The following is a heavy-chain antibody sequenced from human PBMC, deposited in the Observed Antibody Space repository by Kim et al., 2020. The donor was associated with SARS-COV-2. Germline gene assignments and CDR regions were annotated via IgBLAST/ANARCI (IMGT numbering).Heavy chain of an antibody. CDR3: ASYDILTGPLDAFDI. Sequence: AVSVKSRITLNPDTSQNQFSLQLNSVTPEDTAVYYCASYDILTGPLDAFDIWGQGTMVTVSS. D-gene: IGHD3-9*01. V-gene: IGHV6-1*01. J-gene: IGHJ3*02.